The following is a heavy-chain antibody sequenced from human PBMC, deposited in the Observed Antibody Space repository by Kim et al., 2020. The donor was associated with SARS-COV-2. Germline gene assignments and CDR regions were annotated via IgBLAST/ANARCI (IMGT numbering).Heavy chain of an antibody. Sequence: SETLSLTCTVSGGSISSSSYYWGWIRQPPGKGLEWIGSIYYSGSTYYNPSLKSLVTISVDTSKNQFSLKLSSVTAADTAVYYCARHVVATFDYWGQGTLVTVSS. V-gene: IGHV4-39*01. CDR3: ARHVVATFDY. J-gene: IGHJ4*02. CDR1: GGSISSSSYY. CDR2: IYYSGST. D-gene: IGHD2-15*01.